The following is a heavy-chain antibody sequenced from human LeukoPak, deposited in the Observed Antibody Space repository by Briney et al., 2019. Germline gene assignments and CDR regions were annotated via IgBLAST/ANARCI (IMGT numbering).Heavy chain of an antibody. D-gene: IGHD6-13*01. V-gene: IGHV3-20*04. CDR3: ARAAGWLDP. CDR1: GFTFDDYG. Sequence: PGGSLRLSCAASGFTFDDYGMSWVRQAPGKGLEWVSGINWNGGSTGYADSVKGRFTISRDNTKKSLYLQMNSLRVEDTAVYYCARAAGWLDPWGRGTLVTVPS. J-gene: IGHJ5*01. CDR2: INWNGGST.